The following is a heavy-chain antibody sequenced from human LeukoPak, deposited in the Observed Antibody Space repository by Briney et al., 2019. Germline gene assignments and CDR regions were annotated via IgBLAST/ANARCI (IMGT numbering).Heavy chain of an antibody. V-gene: IGHV3-15*01. D-gene: IGHD4-17*01. CDR1: GFTFSNAW. CDR3: AKGLRYSDY. J-gene: IGHJ4*02. Sequence: GGSLRLSCAASGFTFSNAWMSWVRQAPGKGLEWVGRIKSKTDGGTTDYAAPVKGRFTISRDDSKNTLYLQMNSLRAEDTALYYCAKGLRYSDYWGQGTLVTISS. CDR2: IKSKTDGGTT.